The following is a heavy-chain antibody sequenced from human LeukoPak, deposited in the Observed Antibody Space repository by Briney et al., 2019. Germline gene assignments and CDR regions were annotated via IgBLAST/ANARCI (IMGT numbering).Heavy chain of an antibody. J-gene: IGHJ4*02. CDR1: GYTFTSYD. D-gene: IGHD3-22*01. Sequence: ASVKVSCKASGYTFTSYDINWVRQATGQGLEWMGWMNPNSGNTDYAQKFQGRVTITRNTSISTAYMELSSLRSEDTAVYYCARNRVGYYDSSGYYGGFDYWGQGTLVTVSS. CDR3: ARNRVGYYDSSGYYGGFDY. V-gene: IGHV1-8*03. CDR2: MNPNSGNT.